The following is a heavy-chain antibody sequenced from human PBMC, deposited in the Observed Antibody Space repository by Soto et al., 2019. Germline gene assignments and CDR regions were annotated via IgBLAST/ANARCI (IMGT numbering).Heavy chain of an antibody. D-gene: IGHD2-8*01. V-gene: IGHV3-74*01. CDR3: TRLSGVHVALFSYGMHV. CDR1: GFTFSTYW. CDR2: MKSDGTIT. Sequence: DVQLVESGGTLVQPGGSLRLSCAASGFTFSTYWMNWVRQVPGNGLVWLAGMKSDGTITNYADSVKGRFTISRGNVKNTLSLQLNGLRAEHTPACNCTRLSGVHVALFSYGMHVWGRADTLTGSS. J-gene: IGHJ6*02.